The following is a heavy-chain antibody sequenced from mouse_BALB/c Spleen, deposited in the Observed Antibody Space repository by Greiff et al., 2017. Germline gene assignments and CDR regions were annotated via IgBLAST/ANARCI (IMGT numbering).Heavy chain of an antibody. CDR1: GFTFSSYY. V-gene: IGHV5-6-2*01. CDR3: ARHYGNYEAWFAY. J-gene: IGHJ3*01. D-gene: IGHD2-1*01. Sequence: EVKLMESGGGLVKLGGSLKLSCAASGFTFSSYYMSWVRQTPEKRLELVAAINSNGGSTYYPDTVKGRFTISRDNAKNTLYLQMSSLKSEDTALYYCARHYGNYEAWFAYWGQGTLVTVSA. CDR2: INSNGGST.